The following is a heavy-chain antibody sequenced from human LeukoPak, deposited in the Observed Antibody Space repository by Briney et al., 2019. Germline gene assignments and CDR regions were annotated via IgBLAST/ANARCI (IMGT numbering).Heavy chain of an antibody. J-gene: IGHJ3*02. Sequence: ASVKVSFKASGYTFTSYGISWVRQAPGQGLEWMGWISAYNGNTNYAQKLQGRVTMTTNTSTSTAYMELRSLRSDDTAVYYCARGRHKGTTDAFDIWGQGTMVTVSS. D-gene: IGHD1-1*01. CDR2: ISAYNGNT. CDR3: ARGRHKGTTDAFDI. CDR1: GYTFTSYG. V-gene: IGHV1-18*01.